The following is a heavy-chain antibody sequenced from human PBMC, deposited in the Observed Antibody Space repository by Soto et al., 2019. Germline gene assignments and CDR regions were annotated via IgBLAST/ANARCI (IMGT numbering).Heavy chain of an antibody. Sequence: GGSLRLSCAASGFTFSSYAMHWVRQAPGKGLEWVAVISYDGSNKYYADSVKGRFTISRDNSKNTLYLQMNSLRAEDTAVYYCARQGGEFATLLYGMDVWGQGTTVTVSS. V-gene: IGHV3-30-3*01. CDR3: ARQGGEFATLLYGMDV. D-gene: IGHD2-15*01. CDR1: GFTFSSYA. CDR2: ISYDGSNK. J-gene: IGHJ6*02.